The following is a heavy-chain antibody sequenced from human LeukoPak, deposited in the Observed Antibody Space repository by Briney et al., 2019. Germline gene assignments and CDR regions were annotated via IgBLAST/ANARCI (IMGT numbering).Heavy chain of an antibody. CDR1: GGSISSGDRY. J-gene: IGHJ4*02. D-gene: IGHD5-18*01. CDR2: IYSTGNT. CDR3: ARDSYSYGYGGFDY. Sequence: PSQTLSLTCTVSGGSISSGDRYRSWIRQSPGTGLEWIGYIYSTGNTYYNPSLKSRVIISVDTSKNQFSLELNSVTAADTAVYYCARDSYSYGYGGFDYWGQGILVTVSS. V-gene: IGHV4-30-4*01.